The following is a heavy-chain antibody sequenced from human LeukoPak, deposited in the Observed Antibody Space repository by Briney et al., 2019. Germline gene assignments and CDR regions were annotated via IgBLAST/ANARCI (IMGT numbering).Heavy chain of an antibody. Sequence: GKSLTLSCAASGFSFSRYGMHWVRQAPGKGREWVAVIWYDGSNKYYADSVKGRFTISRDNSNNTLYLQMNSMRAEVTALYYCARDRGGTVVEYWDQGTLVTVSS. CDR1: GFSFSRYG. V-gene: IGHV3-33*01. CDR2: IWYDGSNK. D-gene: IGHD1-7*01. CDR3: ARDRGGTVVEY. J-gene: IGHJ4*02.